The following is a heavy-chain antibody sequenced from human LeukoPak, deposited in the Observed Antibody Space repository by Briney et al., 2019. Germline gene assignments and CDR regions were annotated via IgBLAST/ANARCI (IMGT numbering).Heavy chain of an antibody. V-gene: IGHV4-38-2*02. CDR3: AKSGGYGLIDY. J-gene: IGHJ4*02. D-gene: IGHD1-26*01. CDR2: IYHSGST. CDR1: GYSISSGYY. Sequence: SETLSLTCTVSGYSISSGYYWGWIRQPPGKGLEWIGSIYHSGSTYYNPSLKSRVTISVDTSKNQFSLKLRSVTAADTAVYYCAKSGGYGLIDYWGQGTRVTVSS.